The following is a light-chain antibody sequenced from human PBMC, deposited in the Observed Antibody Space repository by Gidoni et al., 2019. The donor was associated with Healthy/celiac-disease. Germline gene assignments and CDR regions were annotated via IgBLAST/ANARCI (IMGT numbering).Light chain of an antibody. V-gene: IGKV3-15*01. CDR2: GAS. Sequence: EIVMTQSPATLSVSPGERATLSCRASQSVSSNLAWYQQKPSQAPRLLIYGASTRATGIPARFSGSGSGTEFTLTISSLQSEDFAVYYCQQYNNWVTFGPGTKVDIK. CDR3: QQYNNWVT. CDR1: QSVSSN. J-gene: IGKJ3*01.